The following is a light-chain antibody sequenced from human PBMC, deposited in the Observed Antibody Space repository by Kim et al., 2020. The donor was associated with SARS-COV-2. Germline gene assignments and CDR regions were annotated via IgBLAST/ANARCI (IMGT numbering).Light chain of an antibody. CDR1: NIENKN. V-gene: IGLV3-9*01. CDR3: QVWDSRTVV. CDR2: RDK. J-gene: IGLJ2*01. Sequence: SYELTQPLSVSVALGQTATIPCGGNNIENKNVNWYHQRPGQAPVLVMYRDKKRPSGIPERLSGSNSGNTATLTISRVEAVDEGDYYCQVWDSRTVVFGGGTQLTVL.